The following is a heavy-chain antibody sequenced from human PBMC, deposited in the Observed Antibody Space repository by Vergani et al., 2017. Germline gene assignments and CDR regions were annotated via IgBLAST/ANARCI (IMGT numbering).Heavy chain of an antibody. Sequence: QVQLVESGGGVVQPGRSLRLSCAASGFTFSSYAMHWVRQAPGKGLEWVAVISYDGSNKYYADSVKGRFTISRDNSKNTLYLQMNSLRAEDTAVYYCARELQWFGELSHHAFDIRGQGTMVTVSS. CDR3: ARELQWFGELSHHAFDI. D-gene: IGHD3-10*01. V-gene: IGHV3-30-3*01. CDR2: ISYDGSNK. CDR1: GFTFSSYA. J-gene: IGHJ3*02.